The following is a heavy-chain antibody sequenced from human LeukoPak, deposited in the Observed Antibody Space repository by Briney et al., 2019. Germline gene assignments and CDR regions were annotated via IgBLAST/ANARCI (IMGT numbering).Heavy chain of an antibody. CDR2: ISSSSSYI. CDR3: ARDQYDGDYIGYYFDY. D-gene: IGHD4-17*01. V-gene: IGHV3-21*01. J-gene: IGHJ4*02. CDR1: GFIFSTYT. Sequence: GGSLRLSCAASGFIFSTYTLIWVRQAPGKGLEWVSSISSSSSYIYYADSVKGRFTISRDNAKNSLYLQMNSLRAEDTAVYYCARDQYDGDYIGYYFDYWGQGTLVTVSS.